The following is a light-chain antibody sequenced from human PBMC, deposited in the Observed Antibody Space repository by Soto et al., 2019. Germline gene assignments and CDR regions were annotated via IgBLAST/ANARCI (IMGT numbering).Light chain of an antibody. CDR1: QSVRIY. CDR3: QQYDDFPIT. CDR2: AAS. V-gene: IGKV1-39*01. J-gene: IGKJ5*01. Sequence: DVQMRQAPKSLSASVGDRVTITCRESQSVRIYLNWYQQKPGKAPNLLISAASSLQNGVPSRFRGSGSGTDFTLTISGLQPEDFATYYCQQYDDFPITFGQGTRLEIK.